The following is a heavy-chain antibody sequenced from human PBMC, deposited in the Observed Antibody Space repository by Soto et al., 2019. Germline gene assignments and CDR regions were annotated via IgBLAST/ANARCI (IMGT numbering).Heavy chain of an antibody. D-gene: IGHD5-12*01. V-gene: IGHV3-23*01. CDR1: GFTFSSYA. J-gene: IGHJ4*02. CDR3: AKRPPGEWLPNDDD. Sequence: EVQLLESGGGLVQPGGSLRLSCAASGFTFSSYAMSWVRQAPGKGLEWVSAISGSGGSTYYADSVKGRFTSSRDNSKHTLYLQMNSLRAEDTAVYYCAKRPPGEWLPNDDDWGQGTLVTVSS. CDR2: ISGSGGST.